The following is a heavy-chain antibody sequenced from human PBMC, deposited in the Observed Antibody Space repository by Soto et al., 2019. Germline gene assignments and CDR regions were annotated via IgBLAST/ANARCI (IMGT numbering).Heavy chain of an antibody. V-gene: IGHV1-46*01. CDR1: GYTFTNVY. CDR2: VNPNGGST. D-gene: IGHD6-6*01. J-gene: IGHJ4*02. CDR3: ARGLASGDY. Sequence: QVQLVQSGAEVKEPGASVKISCKGSGYTFTNVYIHWVRQAPGQGLEWMGIVNPNGGSTNYAQNFKGRITISRDTSTSTVYMDLSSLRSEDTAVYYCARGLASGDYWGQGTLVTVSS.